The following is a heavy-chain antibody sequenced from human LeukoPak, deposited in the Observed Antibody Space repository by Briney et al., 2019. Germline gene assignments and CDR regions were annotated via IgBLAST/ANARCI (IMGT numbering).Heavy chain of an antibody. Sequence: GGSLRLSCAASGVTFRSYGMHWVRQAPGKGLEWVALISSDGNDKLYGDSVRGRFTISGDDSKSTLYLQMNSLRAEDTAVYYCTTKVIRGNSGDDYDDWGQGTLVTVSS. CDR2: ISSDGNDK. CDR1: GVTFRSYG. V-gene: IGHV3-30*03. D-gene: IGHD5-12*01. J-gene: IGHJ4*02. CDR3: TTKVIRGNSGDDYDD.